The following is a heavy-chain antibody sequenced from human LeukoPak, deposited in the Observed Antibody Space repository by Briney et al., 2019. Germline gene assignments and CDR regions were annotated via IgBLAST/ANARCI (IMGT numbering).Heavy chain of an antibody. Sequence: PGGSLRLSCAASGFTFSSYAMSWVRQAPGKGLEWVSVISGSGGSTYYADSVKGRFTISRDNSKNTLYLQMNSLRAEDTAVYYCAKEGVNIVVVTAMDYWGQGTLVTVSS. CDR2: ISGSGGST. D-gene: IGHD2-21*02. CDR1: GFTFSSYA. V-gene: IGHV3-23*01. J-gene: IGHJ4*02. CDR3: AKEGVNIVVVTAMDY.